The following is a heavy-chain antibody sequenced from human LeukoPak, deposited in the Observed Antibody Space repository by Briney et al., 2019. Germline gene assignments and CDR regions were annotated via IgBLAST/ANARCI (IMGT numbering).Heavy chain of an antibody. J-gene: IGHJ4*02. V-gene: IGHV1-3*01. CDR1: GYTFTRYA. D-gene: IGHD4-17*01. CDR3: ARAYGDYTGFDC. CDR2: INAGNGDT. Sequence: ASVKVSCKASGYTFTRYAMHWVRQAPGQRLEWMAWINAGNGDTKYSQKFQGGVTITRDTSASTAYMELSSLRSEDTAVYYCARAYGDYTGFDCWGQGTLVTVSS.